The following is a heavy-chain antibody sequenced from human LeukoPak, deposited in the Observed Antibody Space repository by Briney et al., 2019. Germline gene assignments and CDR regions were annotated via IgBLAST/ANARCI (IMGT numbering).Heavy chain of an antibody. CDR1: GYTFTDYD. CDR3: ARNGRVPGVVKDLFEY. D-gene: IGHD3-10*01. Sequence: GASVRVSCTASGYTFTDYDITWVRQAPGQGLEWMGRISSYKGNTYYAQRVKDRFIITKDTSTGTPYMQLRSLRTDDTAMYYGARNGRVPGVVKDLFEYWGQGTLVAVSS. CDR2: ISSYKGNT. J-gene: IGHJ4*02. V-gene: IGHV1-18*01.